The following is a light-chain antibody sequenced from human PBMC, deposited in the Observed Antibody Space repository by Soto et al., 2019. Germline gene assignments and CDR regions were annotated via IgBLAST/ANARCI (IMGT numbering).Light chain of an antibody. CDR3: QQYGGSPIT. CDR2: GAS. CDR1: QSVSSSY. Sequence: EIVLTQSPGTLSLSPGERAILSCRASQSVSSSYLAWYRQKPGQAPSLLIYGASSRATGIPDRFSGSGSGTDFTLTISRLEPEDFALYYCQQYGGSPITFGQGARLEIK. V-gene: IGKV3-20*01. J-gene: IGKJ5*01.